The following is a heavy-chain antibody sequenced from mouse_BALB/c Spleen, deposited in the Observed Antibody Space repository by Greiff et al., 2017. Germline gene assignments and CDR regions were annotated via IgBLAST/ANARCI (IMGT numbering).Heavy chain of an antibody. CDR1: GYTFTSYW. Sequence: QVQLQQSGAELAKPGASVKMSCKASGYTFTSYWMHWVKQRPGQGLEWIGYINPSTGYTEYNQKFKDKATLTADKSSSTAYMQLSSLTSEDSAVYYCARSHRYEFAYWGQGTLVTVSA. J-gene: IGHJ3*01. V-gene: IGHV1-7*01. CDR3: ARSHRYEFAY. D-gene: IGHD2-14*01. CDR2: INPSTGYT.